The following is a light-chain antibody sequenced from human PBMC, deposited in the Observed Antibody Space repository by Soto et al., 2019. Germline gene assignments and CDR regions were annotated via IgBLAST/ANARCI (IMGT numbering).Light chain of an antibody. CDR3: QQYGSSPYS. CDR2: GAS. J-gene: IGKJ2*01. CDR1: QSVSSSY. V-gene: IGKV3-20*01. Sequence: EIVLTQSPGPLSLSPGERATLSCRASQSVSSSYLAWYQQKPGQAPRLLIYGASSRATGIPDRFSGSGSGTDFTVTISGLEPEDLAGYYCQQYGSSPYSFGMGTKVEIE.